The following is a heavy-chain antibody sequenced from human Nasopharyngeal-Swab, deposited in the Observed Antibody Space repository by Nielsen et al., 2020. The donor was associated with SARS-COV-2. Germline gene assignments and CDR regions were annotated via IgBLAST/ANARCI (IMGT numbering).Heavy chain of an antibody. CDR1: GFTFSNYW. D-gene: IGHD3-3*01. J-gene: IGHJ4*02. Sequence: GESLKISCAGSGFTFSNYWMHWVRQAPGKGLGWVSQIKADGNHITYADSVKGRFTISRDNAKNTLFLQMNSLRAEDTAVYYCARGITWSNDFRGQGTLVTVSS. CDR3: ARGITWSNDF. V-gene: IGHV3-74*01. CDR2: IKADGNHI.